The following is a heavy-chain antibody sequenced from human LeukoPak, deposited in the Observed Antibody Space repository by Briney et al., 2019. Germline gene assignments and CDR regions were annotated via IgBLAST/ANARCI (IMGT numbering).Heavy chain of an antibody. D-gene: IGHD5-18*01. Sequence: GGSLRLSCAASGFTFSSYGMHWVRQAPGKGLEWVAVIWYDGSNKYYADSVKGRFTISRDNSKNTLYLQMNSLRAEDTAVYYCARDLYGNTAMVTLDYWGQGTLATVSS. CDR3: ARDLYGNTAMVTLDY. CDR2: IWYDGSNK. V-gene: IGHV3-33*01. J-gene: IGHJ4*02. CDR1: GFTFSSYG.